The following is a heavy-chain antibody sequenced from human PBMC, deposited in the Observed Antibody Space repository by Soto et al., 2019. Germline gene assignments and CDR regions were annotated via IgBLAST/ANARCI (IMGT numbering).Heavy chain of an antibody. Sequence: QGQLVQSGPEVKKSGASVKVSCKASGYTFSRYGISWVRQAPGQGLEWMGWISGYNGDTKYAQKVQGRVTMTIDTSTYTAYMELRSLTSYDTAIYYCEKNGQPPYYYYGMDVWDQGTTVTVSS. CDR3: EKNGQPPYYYYGMDV. CDR1: GYTFSRYG. CDR2: ISGYNGDT. V-gene: IGHV1-18*01. J-gene: IGHJ6*02. D-gene: IGHD2-8*01.